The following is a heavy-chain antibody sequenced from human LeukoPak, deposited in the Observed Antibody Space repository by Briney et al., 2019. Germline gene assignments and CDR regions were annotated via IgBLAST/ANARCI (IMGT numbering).Heavy chain of an antibody. J-gene: IGHJ5*02. CDR1: GFTFSNYA. V-gene: IGHV3-23*01. Sequence: PGGSLRLSCAASGFTFSNYAMNWVRQAPGKGLEWVSGISGSGSSTYYADSVKGRSTISGDNSKNTLYLQMNSLRAEDTAVYYCARSREGDWFDPWGQGTLVTVSS. D-gene: IGHD1-26*01. CDR3: ARSREGDWFDP. CDR2: ISGSGSST.